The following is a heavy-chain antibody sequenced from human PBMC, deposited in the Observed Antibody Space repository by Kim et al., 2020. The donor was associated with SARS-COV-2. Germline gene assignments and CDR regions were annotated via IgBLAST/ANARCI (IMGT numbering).Heavy chain of an antibody. V-gene: IGHV3-7*02. D-gene: IGHD2-15*01. J-gene: IGHJ4*02. Sequence: GGSLRLSCEASGFIFSSYWMSWVRQAPGKGLEWVASIKDDGIKKNYVASVEGRFTISRDNAKNSLYLQMDSLRTEDTAVYYCARTLYYFDSWGQGALVTVSS. CDR1: GFIFSSYW. CDR2: IKDDGIKK. CDR3: ARTLYYFDS.